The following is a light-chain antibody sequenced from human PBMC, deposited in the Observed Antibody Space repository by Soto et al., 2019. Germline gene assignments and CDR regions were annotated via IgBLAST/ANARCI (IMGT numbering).Light chain of an antibody. J-gene: IGLJ2*01. CDR2: EVS. V-gene: IGLV2-14*01. CDR1: SSDIGVYDY. CDR3: NSYTSSNTLV. Sequence: QSALTQPASVSGSPGQSISISCTGTSSDIGVYDYVSWYQQHPGKAPKLMIYEVSNRPSGVSNRFSGSKSGNTASLTISGLQAEDEGDYYCNSYTSSNTLVFGGGTKLTVL.